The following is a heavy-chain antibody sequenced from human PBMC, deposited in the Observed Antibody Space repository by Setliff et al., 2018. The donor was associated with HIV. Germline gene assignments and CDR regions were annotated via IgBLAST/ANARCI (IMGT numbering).Heavy chain of an antibody. CDR2: INHSGST. D-gene: IGHD3-22*01. V-gene: IGHV4-34*01. J-gene: IGHJ4*02. Sequence: SETLSLTCAVYGGSSSGYYWSWIRQPPGKGLEWIGEINHSGSTNYNPSLKSRVTISVDTSKNQFSLKLSSVTAADTAVFYCARLTTTYYYDSSAYYHPVWGQGTLVTV. CDR1: GGSSSGYY. CDR3: ARLTTTYYYDSSAYYHPV.